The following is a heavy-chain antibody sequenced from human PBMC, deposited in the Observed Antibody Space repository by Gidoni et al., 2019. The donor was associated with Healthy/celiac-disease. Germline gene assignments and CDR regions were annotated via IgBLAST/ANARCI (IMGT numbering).Heavy chain of an antibody. CDR3: ARRSKGYSSSGIDY. Sequence: EVQLVESGGGLVQPGGSLRRSCAASGFTFSSYSMNWVRQAPGKGLEWVSYISSSSSTIYYADSVKGRFTISRDNAKNSLYLQMNSLRAEDTAVYYCARRSKGYSSSGIDYWGQGTLVTVSS. J-gene: IGHJ4*02. V-gene: IGHV3-48*01. CDR1: GFTFSSYS. D-gene: IGHD6-13*01. CDR2: ISSSSSTI.